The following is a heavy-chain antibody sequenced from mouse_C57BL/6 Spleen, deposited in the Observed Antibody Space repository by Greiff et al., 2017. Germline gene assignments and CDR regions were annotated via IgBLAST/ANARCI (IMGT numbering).Heavy chain of an antibody. D-gene: IGHD2-5*01. CDR2: IYPGDGDT. Sequence: VQLQESGPELVKPGASVKISCKASGYAFSSSWMNWVKQRPGKGLEWIGRIYPGDGDTNYNGKFKGKDTLTADKSSSTAYMQLSSLTSEDSAVYFCAGHYSNYVWFAYWGQGTLVTVSA. CDR1: GYAFSSSW. CDR3: AGHYSNYVWFAY. V-gene: IGHV1-82*01. J-gene: IGHJ3*01.